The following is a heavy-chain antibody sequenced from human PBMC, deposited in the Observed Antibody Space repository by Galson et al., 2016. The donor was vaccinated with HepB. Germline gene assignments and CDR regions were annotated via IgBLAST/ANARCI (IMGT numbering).Heavy chain of an antibody. CDR3: AKEAYCGGDCWDYFDY. V-gene: IGHV3-23*01. CDR1: GFTFSTYA. J-gene: IGHJ4*02. D-gene: IGHD2-21*02. CDR2: ISSRGRT. Sequence: SLRLSCAVSGFTFSTYAMSWVRQAPGKGLEWVSGISSRGRTYYGDSVKGRFTISRDNSNDMLYLQMNSLRAEDTAVYYCAKEAYCGGDCWDYFDYWGQG.